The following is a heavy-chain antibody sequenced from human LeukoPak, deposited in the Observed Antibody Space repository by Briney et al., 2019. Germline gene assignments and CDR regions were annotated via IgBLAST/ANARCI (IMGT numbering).Heavy chain of an antibody. CDR3: AGIAVAGTSYFDY. Sequence: GGSLRLSCAASGFTFNSYSLNWVRQAPGKGLEWVSSISSSSGYIYYADSVKGRFTVSRDNAKNSVYLQMNSLRAEDTAVYYCAGIAVAGTSYFDYWGQGTLVTVSS. CDR2: ISSSSGYI. CDR1: GFTFNSYS. D-gene: IGHD6-19*01. V-gene: IGHV3-21*01. J-gene: IGHJ4*02.